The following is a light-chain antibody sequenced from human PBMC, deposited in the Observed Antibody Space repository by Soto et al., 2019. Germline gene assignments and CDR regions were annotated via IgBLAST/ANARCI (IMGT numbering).Light chain of an antibody. CDR2: GAS. CDR1: QSVSSNY. CDR3: QQYGSSPTWT. Sequence: ESVLTQSPGTLSLSPGERATLSCRASQSVSSNYLAWYQQKPGQAPRLLIYGASTRASGIPDRFSGSGSGTDFTLTISRLEPEDSAVYYCQQYGSSPTWTFGQGTKVDIE. V-gene: IGKV3-20*01. J-gene: IGKJ1*01.